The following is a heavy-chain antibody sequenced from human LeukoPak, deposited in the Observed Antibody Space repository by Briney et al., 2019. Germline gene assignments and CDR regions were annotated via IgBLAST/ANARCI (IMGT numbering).Heavy chain of an antibody. CDR2: IIPTFGTA. CDR1: GNSISNYA. V-gene: IGHV1-69*13. D-gene: IGHD3-16*01. CDR3: TTRACHAGGCSSSFYYYYGLHF. J-gene: IGHJ6*02. Sequence: ASVKFSCNASGNSISNYAVSWVRQAPGQGFEWMGGIIPTFGTADYAQKFQGRVTITADQSTSTTYMALSSLKSEDTATYYCTTRACHAGGCSSSFYYYYGLHFWGQGTTVSVSS.